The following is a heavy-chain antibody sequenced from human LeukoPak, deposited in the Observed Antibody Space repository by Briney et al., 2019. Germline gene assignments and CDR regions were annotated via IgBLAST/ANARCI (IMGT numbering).Heavy chain of an antibody. D-gene: IGHD6-19*01. Sequence: GGSLRLSCAASGFAFRSYAMSWVRQAPGKGLEWVSSISGSGGSTYYADSVKGRFTISRDNSKNTLYVQMNSLRAEDTAVYYCAKDYSSGWYDYWGQGTLVTVSS. CDR3: AKDYSSGWYDY. CDR1: GFAFRSYA. J-gene: IGHJ4*02. CDR2: ISGSGGST. V-gene: IGHV3-23*01.